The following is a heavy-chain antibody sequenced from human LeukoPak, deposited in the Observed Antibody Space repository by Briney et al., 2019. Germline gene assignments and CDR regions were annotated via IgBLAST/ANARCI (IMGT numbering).Heavy chain of an antibody. CDR1: GYTFTGYY. V-gene: IGHV1-2*02. CDR2: INPNSGGT. CDR3: ARDRLIVVVIAPSYYMDV. D-gene: IGHD2-21*01. Sequence: GESLKISCKGSGYTFTGYYMHWVRQAPGQGLEWMGWINPNSGGTNYAQKFQGRVTMTRDTSISTAYMELSRLRSDDTTVYYCARDRLIVVVIAPSYYMDVWGKGTTVTVSS. J-gene: IGHJ6*03.